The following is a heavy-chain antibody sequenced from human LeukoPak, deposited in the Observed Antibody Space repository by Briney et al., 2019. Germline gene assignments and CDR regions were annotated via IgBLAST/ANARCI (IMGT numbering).Heavy chain of an antibody. CDR2: ISSSSSYI. V-gene: IGHV3-21*01. Sequence: GGSLRLSCAASGFTFSSYSMNWVRQAPGKGVEGVSSISSSSSYIYYADSVKGRFTISRDNAKNSLSLQMNSLRAEDTAVYYCARGLLWFGEEGDYYYYGMDVWGQGTTVTISS. CDR3: ARGLLWFGEEGDYYYYGMDV. J-gene: IGHJ6*02. D-gene: IGHD3-10*01. CDR1: GFTFSSYS.